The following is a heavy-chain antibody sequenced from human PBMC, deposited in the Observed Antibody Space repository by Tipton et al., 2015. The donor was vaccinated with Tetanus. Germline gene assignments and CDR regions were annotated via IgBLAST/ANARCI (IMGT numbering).Heavy chain of an antibody. CDR1: GGTLRSYA. J-gene: IGHJ5*02. CDR2: FVPIRGTT. V-gene: IGHV1-69*01. CDR3: AKDPASRGWFDP. Sequence: QSGAEVKKPGSSVKVSCKASGGTLRSYAITWVRQAPGQGLEWLGGFVPIRGTTFYAQKMQGRVSITAEDSMITAYMDLRSLTSDDTAVYYCAKDPASRGWFDPWGQGTLVSVSS.